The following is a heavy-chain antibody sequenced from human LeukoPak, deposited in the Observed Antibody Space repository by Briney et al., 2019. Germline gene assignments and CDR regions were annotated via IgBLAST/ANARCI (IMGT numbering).Heavy chain of an antibody. CDR2: IIPILGIE. J-gene: IGHJ4*02. Sequence: SVKVSCKASGGTFSSYAISWVRQAPGQGLEWMGRIIPILGIENYAQKFQGRVTITADKSTSTAYMELSSLRSEDTAVYYCASETYCSSTSCYLQRGYFDYWGQGTLVTVSS. D-gene: IGHD2-2*01. CDR3: ASETYCSSTSCYLQRGYFDY. V-gene: IGHV1-69*04. CDR1: GGTFSSYA.